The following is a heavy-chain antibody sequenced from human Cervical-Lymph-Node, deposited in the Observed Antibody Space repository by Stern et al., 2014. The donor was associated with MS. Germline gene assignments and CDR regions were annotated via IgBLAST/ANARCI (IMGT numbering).Heavy chain of an antibody. D-gene: IGHD1-7*01. CDR3: ARGNWNYEGMGY. J-gene: IGHJ4*02. Sequence: VQLVESGGGVVQPRRSLRLSCAASGFTFSNYGMHWVRQAPGKGLEWLAGIWYDGNKKYYADSVKGRFTISRDNSKNTLFLQMSSLTAEDTALYYCARGNWNYEGMGYWGQGTLVTVSS. CDR2: IWYDGNKK. CDR1: GFTFSNYG. V-gene: IGHV3-33*01.